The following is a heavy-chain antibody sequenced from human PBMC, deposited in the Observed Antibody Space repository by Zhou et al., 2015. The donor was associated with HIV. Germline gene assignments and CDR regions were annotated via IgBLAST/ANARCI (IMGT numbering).Heavy chain of an antibody. CDR2: IIPIFGTA. V-gene: IGHV1-69*01. J-gene: IGHJ4*02. CDR3: ARVGIAAAGTNSSPLYY. Sequence: QVQLVQSGAEVKKPGASVKVSCKASGYTFTGHYMHWVRQAPGQGLEWMGGIIPIFGTANYAQKFQGRVTITADESTSTAYMELSSLRSEDTAVYYCARVGIAAAGTNSSPLYYWGQGTLVTVSS. CDR1: GYTFTGHY. D-gene: IGHD6-13*01.